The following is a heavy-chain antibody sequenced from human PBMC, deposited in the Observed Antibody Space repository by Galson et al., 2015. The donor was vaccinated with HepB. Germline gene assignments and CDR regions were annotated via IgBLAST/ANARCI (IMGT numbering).Heavy chain of an antibody. V-gene: IGHV3-30*18. J-gene: IGHJ4*02. D-gene: IGHD2-2*01. CDR1: GFTFSSYG. CDR2: ISYDGSNK. CDR3: AKSSVVLVPAALYYFDY. Sequence: SLRLSCAASGFTFSSYGMHWVRQAPGKGLEWVAVISYDGSNKYYADSVKGRVTISRDNSKNTLYLQMNSLRAEDTAVYYCAKSSVVLVPAALYYFDYWGQGTLVTVSS.